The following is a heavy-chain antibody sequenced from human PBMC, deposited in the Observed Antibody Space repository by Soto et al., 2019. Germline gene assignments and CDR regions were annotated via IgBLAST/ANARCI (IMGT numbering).Heavy chain of an antibody. CDR2: ISYDGSNK. V-gene: IGHV3-30-3*01. Sequence: QVQLVESGGGVVQPGRSLRLSCAASGFTFSSYAMHWVRQAPGKGLAGVAVISYDGSNKYYADSVKGRFTISRDKPKNTLYLQMNSLRAEDTAVYYCARDSEVDYGSGSYSQEYNWFEPWGQGTLVTVSS. D-gene: IGHD3-10*01. CDR3: ARDSEVDYGSGSYSQEYNWFEP. CDR1: GFTFSSYA. J-gene: IGHJ5*02.